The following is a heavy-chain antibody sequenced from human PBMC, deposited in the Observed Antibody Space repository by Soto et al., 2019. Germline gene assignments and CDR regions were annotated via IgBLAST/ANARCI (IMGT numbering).Heavy chain of an antibody. J-gene: IGHJ6*03. CDR3: ARRPTPQNYYYYMDV. CDR1: GESLSGNY. CDR2: ISHSGST. V-gene: IGHV4-34*02. Sequence: QVQLQQWGAGLLKPSQTLSLTCAVSGESLSGNYWSWIRQPPGKGLEWIGEISHSGSTNYSPSLKSRVTISIDASKKQFSLKLNSVTAADTATYFCARRPTPQNYYYYMDVWGKGTPVTVSS.